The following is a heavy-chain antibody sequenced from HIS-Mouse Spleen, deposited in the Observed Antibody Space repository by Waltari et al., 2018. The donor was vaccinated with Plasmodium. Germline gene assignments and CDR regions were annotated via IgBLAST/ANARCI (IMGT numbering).Heavy chain of an antibody. CDR1: GGSFSGYY. D-gene: IGHD5-18*01. CDR3: ARGGGYSYGPGWFDP. Sequence: QVQLQQWGAGLLKPSETLSLPCAVYGGSFSGYYWSWIRPPPGKGLEWIGEINHSGSTNYNPSLKSRVTISVDTSKNQFSLKLSSVTAADTAVYYCARGGGYSYGPGWFDPWGQGTLVTVSS. J-gene: IGHJ5*02. CDR2: INHSGST. V-gene: IGHV4-34*01.